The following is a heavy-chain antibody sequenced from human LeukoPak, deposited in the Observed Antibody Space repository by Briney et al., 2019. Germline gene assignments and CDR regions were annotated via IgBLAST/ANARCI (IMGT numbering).Heavy chain of an antibody. Sequence: QSGGSLRLSCVASGLTFDDYAMHWVRQAPGKGLEWVSGISWNSGTIGYADSVKGRFTISRDNAKNSLYLQMNSLRAEDTALYYCAKGNNYGQSNPHDYWGQGTLVTVSS. CDR3: AKGNNYGQSNPHDY. CDR1: GLTFDDYA. J-gene: IGHJ4*02. V-gene: IGHV3-9*01. D-gene: IGHD3-10*01. CDR2: ISWNSGTI.